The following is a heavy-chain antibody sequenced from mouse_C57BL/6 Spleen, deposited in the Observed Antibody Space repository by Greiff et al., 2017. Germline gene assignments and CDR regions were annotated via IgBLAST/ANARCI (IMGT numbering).Heavy chain of an antibody. J-gene: IGHJ4*01. V-gene: IGHV2-9*01. CDR1: GFSLTSYG. CDR3: AITYYSNPYYAMDY. CDR2: IWGGGST. D-gene: IGHD2-5*01. Sequence: VMLVESGPGLVAPSQSLSITCTVSGFSLTSYGVDWVRQPPGQGLAWLGVIWGGGSTNYYSALMSRLSISKDNSKSQVFLKMNRLQTDDTAMYYCAITYYSNPYYAMDYWGQGTSVTVSS.